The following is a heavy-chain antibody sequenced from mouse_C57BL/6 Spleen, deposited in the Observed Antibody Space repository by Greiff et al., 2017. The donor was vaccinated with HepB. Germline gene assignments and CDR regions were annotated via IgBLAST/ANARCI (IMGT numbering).Heavy chain of an antibody. V-gene: IGHV1-18*01. J-gene: IGHJ1*03. Sequence: EVQLQQSGPELVKPGASVKIPCKASGYTFTDYNMDWVKQSHGKSLEWIGDINPNNGGTIYNQKFKGKATLTVDKSSSTAYMELRSLTSEDTAVYYCARPGPYGNYWYFDVWGTGTTVTVSS. CDR2: INPNNGGT. CDR3: ARPGPYGNYWYFDV. D-gene: IGHD2-1*01. CDR1: GYTFTDYN.